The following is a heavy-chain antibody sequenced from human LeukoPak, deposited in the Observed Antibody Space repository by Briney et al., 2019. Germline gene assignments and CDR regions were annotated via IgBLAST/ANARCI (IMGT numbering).Heavy chain of an antibody. CDR2: IIGSGGSS. Sequence: PGGSLRLSCAASGFTFSSYAMSWVRQAPGKGLEWVSGIIGSGGSSHYADSVKGRFTISRDNSKSTLFLQMNSLRAEDTAVYYCAKASLHFLDSWGQGTLVTVSS. V-gene: IGHV3-23*01. D-gene: IGHD3-3*02. CDR3: AKASLHFLDS. CDR1: GFTFSSYA. J-gene: IGHJ4*02.